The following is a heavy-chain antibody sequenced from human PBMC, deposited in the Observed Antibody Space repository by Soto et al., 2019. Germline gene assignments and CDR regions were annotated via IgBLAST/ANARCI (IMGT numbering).Heavy chain of an antibody. D-gene: IGHD3-10*01. J-gene: IGHJ5*02. V-gene: IGHV1-69*13. CDR2: IIPIFGTA. Sequence: SVKVSCKASGGTFSSYAISWVRQAPGQGLEWMGGIIPIFGTANYAQKFQGRVTITADESTSTAYMELSSLRSEDTAVYYCARAYWSGSYYNPNNWLDPWGQGTLVTVSS. CDR1: GGTFSSYA. CDR3: ARAYWSGSYYNPNNWLDP.